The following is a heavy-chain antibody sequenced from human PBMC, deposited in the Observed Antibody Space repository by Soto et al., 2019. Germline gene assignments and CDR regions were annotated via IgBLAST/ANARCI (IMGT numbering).Heavy chain of an antibody. CDR3: ERGNHYYGMDV. J-gene: IGHJ6*02. Sequence: SETLSLTCAVYGGSFTDYYWTWIRQPPGRGLEWIGEISHSGATNYNPSLKSRVTISEDTSKNQVSLKVTSVTAADTAVFYCERGNHYYGMDVWGQGTTVTVSS. V-gene: IGHV4-34*01. CDR2: ISHSGAT. CDR1: GGSFTDYY.